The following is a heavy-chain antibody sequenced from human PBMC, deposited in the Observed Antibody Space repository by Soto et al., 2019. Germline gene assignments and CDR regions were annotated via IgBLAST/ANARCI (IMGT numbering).Heavy chain of an antibody. D-gene: IGHD2-21*02. CDR2: VIHTGRT. CDR3: ARPPKSSDLHYYFDF. Sequence: SDTKSLTHTIDDSSFSHWYGSWMRATPGKGLEWIGEVIHTGRTNYNPSLKGRVTISVDTSKNQFSLNLSSVTAADTAVYYCARPPKSSDLHYYFDFWGQGTKVTGSS. CDR1: DSSFSHWY. V-gene: IGHV4-34*12. J-gene: IGHJ4*02.